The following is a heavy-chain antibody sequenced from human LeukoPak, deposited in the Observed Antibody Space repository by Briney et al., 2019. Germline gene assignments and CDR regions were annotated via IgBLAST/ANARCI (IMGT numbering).Heavy chain of an antibody. V-gene: IGHV3-21*01. D-gene: IGHD2-15*01. CDR3: ARSQGGPGRDFDY. Sequence: GGSLRLSCAASGFTFSSYSMNWVRQAPGKGLEWASSISSSSSYIYYADSVKGRFTISRDNAKNSLYLQMNSLRAEDTAVYYCARSQGGPGRDFDYWGQGTLVTVSS. CDR1: GFTFSSYS. CDR2: ISSSSSYI. J-gene: IGHJ4*02.